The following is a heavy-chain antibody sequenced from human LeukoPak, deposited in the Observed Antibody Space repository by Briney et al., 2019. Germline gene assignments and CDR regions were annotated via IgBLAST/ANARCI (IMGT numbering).Heavy chain of an antibody. D-gene: IGHD6-13*01. J-gene: IGHJ3*02. CDR3: ARVGAAAGPWAFDI. CDR1: GYTFTGYY. CDR2: INPNSGGT. Sequence: GASVKVSCKASGYTFTGYYMHWVRQAPGQGLEWVGWINPNSGGTNDAQKFQGRVTMTRDTSISTPYMELSRLRSDDTAVYYCARVGAAAGPWAFDIWGQGTMVTVSS. V-gene: IGHV1-2*02.